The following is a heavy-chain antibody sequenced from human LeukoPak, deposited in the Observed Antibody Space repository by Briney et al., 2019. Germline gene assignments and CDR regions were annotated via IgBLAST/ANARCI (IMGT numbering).Heavy chain of an antibody. V-gene: IGHV3-13*01. D-gene: IGHD1-26*01. J-gene: IGHJ5*02. CDR2: IGTAGDT. Sequence: GGSLRLSCAASGFTLSSYDMHWVRQATGKGLEWVSAIGTAGDTYYPGSVKGRFTISRENAKNSLYLQMNSLRAGDTAVYYCARGIMGAWFDPWGQGTLVTVSS. CDR1: GFTLSSYD. CDR3: ARGIMGAWFDP.